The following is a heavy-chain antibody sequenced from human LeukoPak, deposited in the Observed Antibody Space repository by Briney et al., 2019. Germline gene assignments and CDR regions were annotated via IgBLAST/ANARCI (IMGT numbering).Heavy chain of an antibody. D-gene: IGHD1-26*01. CDR3: ARDRVGATPGYYYYGMDV. V-gene: IGHV4-59*01. Sequence: SETLSLTCTVSGGSISSYYWSWIRQPPGKGLEWIGYIYYSGSTNYNPSLKSRVTISVDTSKNQFSLKLSSVTAADTAVYYCARDRVGATPGYYYYGMDVWGQGTTVTVSS. CDR1: GGSISSYY. J-gene: IGHJ6*02. CDR2: IYYSGST.